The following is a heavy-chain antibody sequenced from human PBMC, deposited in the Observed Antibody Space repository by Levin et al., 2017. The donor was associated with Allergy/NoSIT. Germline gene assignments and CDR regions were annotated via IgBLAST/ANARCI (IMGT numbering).Heavy chain of an antibody. D-gene: IGHD5-18*01. CDR3: ARGYSYGYGFTAWFDP. J-gene: IGHJ5*02. Sequence: SQTLSLPCAVSGGSIRSGGYSWSWIRQPPGKGLEWIGYIYHSGSSHYNPSLKSRVTISGDNSKNQFSLKLSFVTAADTAVYYCARGYSYGYGFTAWFDPWGQGTLVTVSS. CDR1: GGSIRSGGYS. V-gene: IGHV4-30-2*01. CDR2: IYHSGSS.